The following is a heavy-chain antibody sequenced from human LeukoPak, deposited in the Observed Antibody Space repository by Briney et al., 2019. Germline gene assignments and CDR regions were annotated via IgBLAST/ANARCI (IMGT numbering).Heavy chain of an antibody. D-gene: IGHD2-2*01. Sequence: SETLSLTCTVSGGSISSGSYYWGWIRQPPGKGLEWIGSIYYSGSTYYNPSLKSRVTISVDTSKNQFSLKLSSVTAADTAVYYCARRDCSSTSCYSRSGYMDVWGKGTTVTVSS. J-gene: IGHJ6*03. V-gene: IGHV4-39*01. CDR3: ARRDCSSTSCYSRSGYMDV. CDR2: IYYSGST. CDR1: GGSISSGSYY.